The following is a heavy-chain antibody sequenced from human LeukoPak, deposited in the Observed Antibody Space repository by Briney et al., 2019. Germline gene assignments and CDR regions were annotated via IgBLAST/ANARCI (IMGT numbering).Heavy chain of an antibody. CDR3: ARATPVGGVRFDY. CDR2: ITGDT. Sequence: ITGDTRYKPSLQSRVTISVDTSKNQFSLKLSYVTAADTVVYYCARATPVGGVRFDYWGQGTLVTVSS. J-gene: IGHJ4*02. V-gene: IGHV4-61*02. D-gene: IGHD3-16*01.